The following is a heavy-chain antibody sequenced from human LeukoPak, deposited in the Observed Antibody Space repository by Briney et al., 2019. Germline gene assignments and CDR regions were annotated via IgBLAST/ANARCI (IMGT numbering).Heavy chain of an antibody. Sequence: GASVKVSCKASGYTFTSYGISWVRQAPGQGLEWMGWISAYNGNINYAQKLQGRVTMTTDTSTSTAYMELRSLRSDDTAVYYCARLVVPARYYYYYMDVWGKGTTVTVSS. J-gene: IGHJ6*03. CDR3: ARLVVPARYYYYYMDV. CDR1: GYTFTSYG. V-gene: IGHV1-18*01. CDR2: ISAYNGNI. D-gene: IGHD2-2*01.